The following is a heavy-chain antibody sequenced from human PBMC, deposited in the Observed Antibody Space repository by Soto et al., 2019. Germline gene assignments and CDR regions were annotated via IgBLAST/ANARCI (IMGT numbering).Heavy chain of an antibody. CDR1: GWSFSGSD. J-gene: IGHJ4*02. CDR3: ARDKITGLFDY. V-gene: IGHV4-34*01. D-gene: IGHD2-8*02. CDR2: INHSGSS. Sequence: SETLSLTYPVYGWSFSGSDWTWIRQPPGTGLEWIGEINHSGSSNYNPSLKSRVTISVDTSKNQFSLKLTSVTAADTAVYYCARDKITGLFDYWGQGTLVT.